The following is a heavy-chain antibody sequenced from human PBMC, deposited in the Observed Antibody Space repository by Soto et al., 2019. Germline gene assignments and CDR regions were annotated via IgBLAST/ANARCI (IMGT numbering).Heavy chain of an antibody. CDR2: INHNSGGT. Sequence: QVQLVQSGAEVKKPGASVKVSCKASGYTFTGYYMHWVRQAPGQGLEWMGWINHNSGGTNYAQKFQGRVTMTRDTSISTAYMELSRLRSDDTAVYYCAREDRVAGTYGMDVWGQGTTVTVSS. J-gene: IGHJ6*02. CDR3: AREDRVAGTYGMDV. D-gene: IGHD6-19*01. V-gene: IGHV1-2*02. CDR1: GYTFTGYY.